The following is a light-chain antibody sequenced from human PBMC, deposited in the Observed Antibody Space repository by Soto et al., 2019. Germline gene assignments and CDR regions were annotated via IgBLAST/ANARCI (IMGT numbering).Light chain of an antibody. V-gene: IGKV1-33*01. CDR3: QQYDSLPPT. CDR1: HDISKY. Sequence: DIQMTQSPSSLSATVGDRVTITCQASHDISKYLNWYQQKQGQAPKLLIYDASNLQTGVPTRFSGSASGSDFTFTISSLQPEDIATYYCQQYDSLPPTLGQGTRLEIK. CDR2: DAS. J-gene: IGKJ5*01.